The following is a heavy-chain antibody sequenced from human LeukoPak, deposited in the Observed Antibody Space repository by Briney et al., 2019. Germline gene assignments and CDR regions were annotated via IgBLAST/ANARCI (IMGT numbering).Heavy chain of an antibody. CDR1: GGSISSSTFY. Sequence: SETLSLTCTVSGGSISSSTFYWGWIRQPPGKGLVWIGSLYYSGSSYYNPSLKSRVTISVDTSKNQFSLKVTSVTAADTAVYYCARRVPTYYYDSSSYPSFDYWGQGILVTVSS. D-gene: IGHD3-22*01. J-gene: IGHJ4*02. V-gene: IGHV4-39*01. CDR2: LYYSGSS. CDR3: ARRVPTYYYDSSSYPSFDY.